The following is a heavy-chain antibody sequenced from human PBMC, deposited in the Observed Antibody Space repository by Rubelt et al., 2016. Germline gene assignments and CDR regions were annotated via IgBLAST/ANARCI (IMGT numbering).Heavy chain of an antibody. D-gene: IGHD2-2*01. CDR3: ARQLGYCSSGTCYFDY. CDR2: INSDGSDT. Sequence: EVQLLESGGGLVQPGGSLRLSCAASGFTFSTYAMSWVRLAPGKGLEWISAINSDGSDTYYADSVKGRFSISRDNSRNVLSLQMNSLGGDDTAVYYCARQLGYCSSGTCYFDYWGQGTLVTVSS. CDR1: GFTFSTYA. J-gene: IGHJ4*02. V-gene: IGHV3-23*01.